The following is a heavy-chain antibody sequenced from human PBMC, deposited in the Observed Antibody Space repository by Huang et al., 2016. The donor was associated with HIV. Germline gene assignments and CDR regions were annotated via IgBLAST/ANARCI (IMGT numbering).Heavy chain of an antibody. D-gene: IGHD1-26*01. Sequence: QVHLVQSGAEVKKPGASVKVSGKVSGITLAELSMHWVRQAPGKGFEWMGGCDTEEGETIYAQKFQGRVTMTEDTSTDTAYMELSSLGSEDTAVYYCATDLTGIVGPDYWGQGTLVTVSS. CDR3: ATDLTGIVGPDY. CDR1: GITLAELS. J-gene: IGHJ4*02. V-gene: IGHV1-24*01. CDR2: CDTEEGET.